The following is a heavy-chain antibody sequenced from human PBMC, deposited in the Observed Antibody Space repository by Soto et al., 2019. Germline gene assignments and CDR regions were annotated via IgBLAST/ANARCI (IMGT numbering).Heavy chain of an antibody. J-gene: IGHJ4*02. V-gene: IGHV3-23*01. CDR3: ARDRATFDY. Sequence: GRSLRLSCAASGFTFTSYAMSWVRLTPGKGLEWVSAISGSGSNTFYADSVRGRFTISRDNSKNTVFLQMNNLRAEDTAVYFCARDRATFDYWGQGTRVTASS. CDR1: GFTFTSYA. CDR2: ISGSGSNT. D-gene: IGHD1-26*01.